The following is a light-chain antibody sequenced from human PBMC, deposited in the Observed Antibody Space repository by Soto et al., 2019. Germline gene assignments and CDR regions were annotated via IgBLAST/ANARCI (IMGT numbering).Light chain of an antibody. CDR1: SSDVGGYNF. Sequence: QSALTQPASVSGSPGQSITISCTGTSSDVGGYNFVSWYQQHPDKAPKLMIYDVINRPSGVSNRFSGSKSGNTASLTISGLQAEDEADYYCSSYTSISTYVFGTGTKLTVL. V-gene: IGLV2-14*01. CDR3: SSYTSISTYV. J-gene: IGLJ1*01. CDR2: DVI.